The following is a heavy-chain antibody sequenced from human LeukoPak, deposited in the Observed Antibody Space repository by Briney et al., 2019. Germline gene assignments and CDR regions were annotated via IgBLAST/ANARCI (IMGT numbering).Heavy chain of an antibody. D-gene: IGHD6-13*01. CDR3: ASSYSSSWCFDY. J-gene: IGHJ4*02. V-gene: IGHV4-59*01. Sequence: PSETLSLTCTVSGGSISSYYWSWIRQPPGKGLEWIGSIYHSGSTYYNPSLKSRVTISVDTSKNQFSLKLSSVTAADTAVYYCASSYSSSWCFDYWGQGTLVTVSS. CDR2: IYHSGST. CDR1: GGSISSYY.